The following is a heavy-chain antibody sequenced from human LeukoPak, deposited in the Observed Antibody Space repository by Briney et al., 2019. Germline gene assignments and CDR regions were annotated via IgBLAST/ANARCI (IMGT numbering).Heavy chain of an antibody. Sequence: GGSLRLSCAASGFDFDAYAMHWVRQAPGKGLEWVSLISADGSSTKYADSMKGRFTVSRDNSKSFLYLQMSSLRSEDTAFYNFENYWGCGSAQCHFLFGDGGRGPLLTV. J-gene: IGHJ2*01. CDR2: ISADGSST. CDR3: ENYWGCGSAQCHFLFGD. CDR1: GFDFDAYA. V-gene: IGHV3-43*02. D-gene: IGHD2-15*01.